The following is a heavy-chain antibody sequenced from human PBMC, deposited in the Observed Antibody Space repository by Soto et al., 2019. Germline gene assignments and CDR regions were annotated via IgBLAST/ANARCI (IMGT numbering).Heavy chain of an antibody. Sequence: ASVKVSCKASGYTFTSYGISWVRQAPGQGLEWMGWISAYNGNTNYAQKLQGRVTMTTDTSTSTAYMELRSLRSDDTAVYYCARDLYDFWSGYQIDIWGQGTMVTVSS. V-gene: IGHV1-18*01. CDR3: ARDLYDFWSGYQIDI. D-gene: IGHD3-3*01. J-gene: IGHJ3*02. CDR1: GYTFTSYG. CDR2: ISAYNGNT.